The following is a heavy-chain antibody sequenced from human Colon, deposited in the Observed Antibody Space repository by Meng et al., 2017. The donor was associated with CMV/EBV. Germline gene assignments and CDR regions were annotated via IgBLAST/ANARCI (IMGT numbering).Heavy chain of an antibody. CDR3: ARLSAAADYAFDI. CDR1: GYTFISYD. D-gene: IGHD6-13*01. J-gene: IGHJ3*02. CDR2: MNPNSVNT. V-gene: IGHV1-8*01. Sequence: ASVKVSCKASGYTFISYDINWVRQATGQGLEWMGWMNPNSVNTGYAQKFQGRVTLTRNTSISTAYMELSSLRSEDTAVYYCARLSAAADYAFDIWGQGTMVTVSS.